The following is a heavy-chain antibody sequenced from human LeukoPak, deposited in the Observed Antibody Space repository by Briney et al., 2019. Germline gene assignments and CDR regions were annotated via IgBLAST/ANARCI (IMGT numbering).Heavy chain of an antibody. J-gene: IGHJ4*02. Sequence: GGSLRLSCAASGFTFSIYAMHWVRQAPGKGLEYVSSISSNGGSTYYANSVKGRFTISRDNSKNTLYLQMGSLRAEDTALYYCARSSGYSGYDTIDYWGQGTLVTVSS. CDR3: ARSSGYSGYDTIDY. D-gene: IGHD5-12*01. CDR2: ISSNGGST. CDR1: GFTFSIYA. V-gene: IGHV3-64*01.